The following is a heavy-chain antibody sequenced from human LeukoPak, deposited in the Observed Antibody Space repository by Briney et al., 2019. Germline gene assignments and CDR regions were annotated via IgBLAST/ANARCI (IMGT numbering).Heavy chain of an antibody. D-gene: IGHD6-19*01. Sequence: PSETLSLTCAVYGGSFSGYYWSWIRQPPGKGLEWIGYIYYSGGTNYNSSLKSRVTISVDTSKNQFSLKLSSVTAADTAVYYCARDGYSSGWYEGGYFDYWGQGTMVTVSS. CDR1: GGSFSGYY. CDR2: IYYSGGT. J-gene: IGHJ4*03. V-gene: IGHV4-59*01. CDR3: ARDGYSSGWYEGGYFDY.